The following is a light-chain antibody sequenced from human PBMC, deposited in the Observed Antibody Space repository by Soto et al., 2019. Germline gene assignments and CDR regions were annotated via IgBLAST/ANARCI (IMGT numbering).Light chain of an antibody. J-gene: IGLJ2*01. CDR3: CSYAGSSTLV. V-gene: IGLV2-23*01. CDR1: SSDVGNYNL. Sequence: QLVLTQPASVSGSPGQSITISCTGTSSDVGNYNLVSWYQHHPGKAPKLMIYEGSKRPSGVSNRFSGSKSGNTASLTISGLQAEDEADYYCCSYAGSSTLVFGGGTKLTVL. CDR2: EGS.